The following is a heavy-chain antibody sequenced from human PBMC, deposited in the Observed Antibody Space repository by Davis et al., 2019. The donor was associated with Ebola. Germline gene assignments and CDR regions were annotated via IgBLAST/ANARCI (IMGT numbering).Heavy chain of an antibody. J-gene: IGHJ4*02. V-gene: IGHV3-48*03. Sequence: PGGSLRLSCAASGFTFSSHSMIWVRQAPGKGLEWLSYISGSASSTSYADSVKGRFTISRDNAKNSLYLQMNSLSAEDTAFYYCAKGRYCSSGVCYLLDSWGQGTLVTVSS. D-gene: IGHD2-8*01. CDR3: AKGRYCSSGVCYLLDS. CDR1: GFTFSSHS. CDR2: ISGSASST.